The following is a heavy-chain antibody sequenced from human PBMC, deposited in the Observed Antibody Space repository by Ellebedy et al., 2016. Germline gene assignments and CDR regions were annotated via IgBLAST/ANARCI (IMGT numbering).Heavy chain of an antibody. D-gene: IGHD6-19*01. CDR1: GVSISSYH. Sequence: SETLSLTXTVSGVSISSYHWSWIRQPPGKGLEWIGYIYYSGSTYYNPSLKSRVTISVDTSKNQFSLKLSSVTAADTAVYYCASTKGGWYHYWGQGTLVTVSS. V-gene: IGHV4-59*04. CDR3: ASTKGGWYHY. CDR2: IYYSGST. J-gene: IGHJ4*02.